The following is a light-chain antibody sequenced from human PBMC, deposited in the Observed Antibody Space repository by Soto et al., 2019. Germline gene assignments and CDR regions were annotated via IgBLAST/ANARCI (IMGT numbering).Light chain of an antibody. V-gene: IGKV3-11*01. CDR1: QSVNRY. CDR3: QQRSSWPLLT. CDR2: DAS. J-gene: IGKJ4*01. Sequence: EIVLTQSTATLSLSPGERATLSCRSSQSVNRYLAWYQQKPGQAPRLLIYDASNRATGIPARFSGGGSGTDSTLTISRLEPEYLAIYYCQQRSSWPLLTFGGGTKVEIK.